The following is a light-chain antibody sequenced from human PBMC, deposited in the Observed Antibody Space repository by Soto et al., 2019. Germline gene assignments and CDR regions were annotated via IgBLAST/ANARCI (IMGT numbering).Light chain of an antibody. CDR1: QSISSR. Sequence: DIQMTQSPSTLSASVGDRVTITCRASQSISSRLAWYQQKSGKALNLLIYDASSLEGGVPSRFSGSASETEFTLTISSLQPDDFATYYCQQYINGWTFGQGTKVEIK. CDR3: QQYINGWT. CDR2: DAS. J-gene: IGKJ1*01. V-gene: IGKV1-5*01.